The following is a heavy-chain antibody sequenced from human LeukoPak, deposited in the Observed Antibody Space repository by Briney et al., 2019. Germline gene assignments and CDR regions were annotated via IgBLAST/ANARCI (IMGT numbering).Heavy chain of an antibody. J-gene: IGHJ4*02. D-gene: IGHD2-15*01. CDR1: GFTFNTYA. V-gene: IGHV3-23*01. CDR2: ISGSGGST. CDR3: AKGKGSSSSSIDW. Sequence: GGSLRLSCAASGFTFNTYAMSWVRQAPGKGLEWVSAISGSGGSTYYADSVKGRFTISRDNSKNTLYLQIRSLRAEDTAVYYCAKGKGSSSSSIDWWGQGTLVTVSS.